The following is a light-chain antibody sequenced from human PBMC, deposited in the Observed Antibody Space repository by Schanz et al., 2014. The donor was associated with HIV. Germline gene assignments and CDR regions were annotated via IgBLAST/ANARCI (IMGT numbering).Light chain of an antibody. Sequence: QSVLTQPPSVSGAPGQRVTISCSGRTSNIGAGRDLQWDQQPPGTAPKLLIYGDFQRPSGVPDRFSGSKSGTSAFLAISGLQSGDEADYYCAAWDDSLSGWVFGGGTKLTVL. CDR1: TSNIGAGRD. J-gene: IGLJ3*02. CDR3: AAWDDSLSGWV. V-gene: IGLV1-40*01. CDR2: GDF.